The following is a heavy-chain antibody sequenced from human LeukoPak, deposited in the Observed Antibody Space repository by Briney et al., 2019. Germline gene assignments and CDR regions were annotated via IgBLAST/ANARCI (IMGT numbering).Heavy chain of an antibody. CDR2: INHSGST. J-gene: IGHJ2*01. CDR3: ARVGNLDHLWYFDL. Sequence: SETLSLTCAVYGGSFSGYHWSWIRQPPGKGLEWIGEINHSGSTKYNPSLKSRVTIAVDTSKNQISLKLSSVTAADTAVYYCARVGNLDHLWYFDLWGGGTLVTVSS. D-gene: IGHD1-14*01. CDR1: GGSFSGYH. V-gene: IGHV4-34*01.